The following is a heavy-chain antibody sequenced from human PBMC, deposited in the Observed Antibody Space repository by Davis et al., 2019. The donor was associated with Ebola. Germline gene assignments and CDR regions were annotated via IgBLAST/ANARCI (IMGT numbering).Heavy chain of an antibody. CDR2: IYYSGST. CDR3: ARVSMGAHGLEY. CDR1: GGSISSYY. Sequence: SETLSLTCTVSGGSISSYYWSWIRQPPGKGLEWIGYIYYSGSTHYNPSLKSRVTISVDTSKNQFSLKLSSVTAADTAVYYCARVSMGAHGLEYWGQGTLVTVSS. V-gene: IGHV4-59*01. J-gene: IGHJ4*02. D-gene: IGHD1-26*01.